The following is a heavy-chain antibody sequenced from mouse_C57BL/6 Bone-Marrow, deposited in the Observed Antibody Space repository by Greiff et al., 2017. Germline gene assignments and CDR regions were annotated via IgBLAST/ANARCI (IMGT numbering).Heavy chain of an antibody. Sequence: EVQLQQSGPELVKPGASVKISCKASGYTFTDYYMNWVKQSHGKSLEWIGDINPNNGGTSYNQKFKGKATLTVDKSSSTAYMELRSLTSEGSAVYYCARWDYGSSYGYYFDYWGQGTTLTVSS. V-gene: IGHV1-26*01. CDR1: GYTFTDYY. CDR3: ARWDYGSSYGYYFDY. D-gene: IGHD1-1*01. CDR2: INPNNGGT. J-gene: IGHJ2*01.